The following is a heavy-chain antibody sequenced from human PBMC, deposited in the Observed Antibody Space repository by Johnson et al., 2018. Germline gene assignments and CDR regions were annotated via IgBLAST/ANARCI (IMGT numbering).Heavy chain of an antibody. D-gene: IGHD6-13*01. J-gene: IGHJ4*02. Sequence: VQLVESGGVVVQPGGSLRLSCAASGFTFDDYTIHWVRQVPGKGLEWVSLVNWDGGSTYYADSVKGRFTISRDNSKNSLYLPMNSLRTEDTALSYCAKDIGPGIAVAGTAFDYWGQGTLVTVSS. V-gene: IGHV3-43*01. CDR3: AKDIGPGIAVAGTAFDY. CDR2: VNWDGGST. CDR1: GFTFDDYT.